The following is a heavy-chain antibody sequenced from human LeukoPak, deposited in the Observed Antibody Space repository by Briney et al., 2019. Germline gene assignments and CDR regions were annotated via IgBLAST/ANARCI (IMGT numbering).Heavy chain of an antibody. V-gene: IGHV3-7*01. J-gene: IGHJ6*03. CDR1: GFTFSGYW. CDR3: ARDHYMDV. Sequence: GGSLRLSCAASGFTFSGYWMTWVRQAPGKGLEWVATIKQDGVDKYYVDSVKGRFLISRDNAKNTLYLQMDSLRAEDTAVYYCARDHYMDVWGKGTTVTVSS. CDR2: IKQDGVDK.